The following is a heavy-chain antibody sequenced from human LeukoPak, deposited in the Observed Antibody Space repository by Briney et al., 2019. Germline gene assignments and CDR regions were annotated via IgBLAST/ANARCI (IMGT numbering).Heavy chain of an antibody. J-gene: IGHJ4*02. CDR2: ISYRGST. Sequence: PSETLSLTCTVSGGSINSDDYYWSWIRQHPGKGLEWTGYISYRGSTYYNPSLKSRVTISLDTSKNQFSLKLSSVTAADTAVYYCARGNYDILTGYYSNFDYWGQGTLVTVSS. CDR3: ARGNYDILTGYYSNFDY. CDR1: GGSINSDDYY. D-gene: IGHD3-9*01. V-gene: IGHV4-31*03.